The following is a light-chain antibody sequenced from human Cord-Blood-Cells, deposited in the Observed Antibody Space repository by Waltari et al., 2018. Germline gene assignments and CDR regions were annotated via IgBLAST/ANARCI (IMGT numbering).Light chain of an antibody. CDR2: EVS. CDR1: SSDAGGYNY. J-gene: IGLJ1*01. V-gene: IGLV2-14*01. Sequence: QTALTQPASVSGSPGQSITIACTATSSDAGGYNYVSWYQHHPGKAPKLMIYEVSNRPSGVSNRFSGSKSGNTASLTISGRQAEDEADYYCSSYTSSSTRVFGTGNKVTVL. CDR3: SSYTSSSTRV.